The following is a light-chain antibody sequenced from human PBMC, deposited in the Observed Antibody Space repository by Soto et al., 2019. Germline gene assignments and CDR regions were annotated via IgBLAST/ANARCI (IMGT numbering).Light chain of an antibody. CDR1: SSSKW. V-gene: IGKV1-5*01. CDR3: QHTTDFT. CDR2: DVS. J-gene: IGKJ2*01. Sequence: DIQMTQSPSTLAASVGDTVTMTCRSSSKWLALYQKKPGKAPKLLIYDVSNLERGVPPRFSGSTSGAESTLTITGLQPDDLGTYYCQHTTDFTFGQGTKVDI.